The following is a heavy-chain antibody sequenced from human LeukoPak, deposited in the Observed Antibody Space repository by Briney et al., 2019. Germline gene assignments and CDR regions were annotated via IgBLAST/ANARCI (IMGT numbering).Heavy chain of an antibody. J-gene: IGHJ6*02. V-gene: IGHV1-2*02. D-gene: IGHD6-6*01. Sequence: GAPVKVSCKASGYTFTDYYMHWVRQAPGQGLEWMGWINPNSGGTNYAQKFQSRVTMTRDTSISTAYMELSRLRSDDTAVYYCARAASIAARYYYYYGMDVWGQGTTVTVSS. CDR3: ARAASIAARYYYYYGMDV. CDR1: GYTFTDYY. CDR2: INPNSGGT.